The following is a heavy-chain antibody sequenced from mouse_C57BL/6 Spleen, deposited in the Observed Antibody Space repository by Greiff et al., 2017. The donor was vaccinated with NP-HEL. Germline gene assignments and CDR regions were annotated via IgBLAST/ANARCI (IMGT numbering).Heavy chain of an antibody. J-gene: IGHJ2*01. Sequence: EVKLQQSGPELVKPGASVKISCKASGYSFTGYYMNWVKQSPEKSLEWIGEINPSTGGTTYNQKFKAKATLTVDKSSSTAYMQLKSLTSEDSAVYYCARVSITTVEGFDYWGQGTTLTVSS. CDR3: ARVSITTVEGFDY. D-gene: IGHD1-1*01. V-gene: IGHV1-42*01. CDR1: GYSFTGYY. CDR2: INPSTGGT.